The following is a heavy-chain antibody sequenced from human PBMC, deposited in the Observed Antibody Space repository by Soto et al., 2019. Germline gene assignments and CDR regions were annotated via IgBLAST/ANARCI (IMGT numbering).Heavy chain of an antibody. CDR1: GSTFTRYD. Sequence: QVQLVQSGAEVKKPGASVKVSCKASGSTFTRYDINWVRQATGQGLEWRGWMNPNSGNTGYAPKFQGRVTMTRNTSITTAYMELSSLRSEDTAVYYCARFDSPGASDRPFDYWGQGTLVTVSS. J-gene: IGHJ4*02. CDR3: ARFDSPGASDRPFDY. D-gene: IGHD3-16*02. V-gene: IGHV1-8*01. CDR2: MNPNSGNT.